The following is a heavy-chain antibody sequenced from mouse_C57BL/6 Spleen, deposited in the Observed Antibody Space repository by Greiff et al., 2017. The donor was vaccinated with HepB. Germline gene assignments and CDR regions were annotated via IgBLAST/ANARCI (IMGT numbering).Heavy chain of an antibody. J-gene: IGHJ4*01. V-gene: IGHV1-82*01. CDR1: GYAFSSSW. CDR2: IYPGDGDT. CDR3: ARSNGYYGMDY. Sequence: QVQLQQSGPELVKPGASVKISCKASGYAFSSSWMNWVKQRPGKGLEWIGRIYPGDGDTNYNGKFKGKATLTADKSSSTAYMQLSSLTSEDSAVYFCARSNGYYGMDYWGQGTSVTVSS.